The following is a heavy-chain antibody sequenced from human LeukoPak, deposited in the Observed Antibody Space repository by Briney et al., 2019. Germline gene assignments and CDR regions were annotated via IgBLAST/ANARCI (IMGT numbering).Heavy chain of an antibody. CDR1: GGSISSSDYY. CDR3: ARHNFRNGYNRPFDY. J-gene: IGHJ4*02. D-gene: IGHD5-24*01. CDR2: IFHSGTT. Sequence: SETLSLTCTVSGGSISSSDYYWGWIRQPPGKGLEWIGNIFHSGTTYYDPSLKSRVIISVDTSKIQFSLKLSSVTAADTALYYCARHNFRNGYNRPFDYWGQGTLVTVSS. V-gene: IGHV4-39*01.